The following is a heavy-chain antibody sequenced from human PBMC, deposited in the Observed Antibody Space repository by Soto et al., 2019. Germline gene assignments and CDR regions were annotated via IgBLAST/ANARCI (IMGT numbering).Heavy chain of an antibody. CDR2: ISSSSSTI. CDR3: ARDGKDIVVVVAATNYYYYYGMDV. CDR1: GFIFSSYA. J-gene: IGHJ6*02. D-gene: IGHD2-15*01. Sequence: GGSLRLSCAASGFIFSSYAMTWVRQAPGKGLEWVSYISSSSSTIYYADSVKGRFTISRDNAKNSLYLQMNSLRDEDTAVYYCARDGKDIVVVVAATNYYYYYGMDVWGQGTTVTVSS. V-gene: IGHV3-48*02.